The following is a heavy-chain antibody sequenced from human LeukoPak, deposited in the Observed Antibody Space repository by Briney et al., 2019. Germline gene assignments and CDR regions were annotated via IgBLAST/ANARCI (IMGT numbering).Heavy chain of an antibody. CDR3: GRPRRQDTPYHCMDV. J-gene: IGHJ6*03. CDR2: IWYDGSNK. V-gene: IGHV3-33*01. Sequence: GRSLRLSCAASGFTFSSYGMHWVRQAPGKGLEWVTVIWYDGSNKYYADSVKGRFTISRDNSKNTLYLQMNSLRAEDTAVYYCGRPRRQDTPYHCMDVWGRGTTVTVSS. CDR1: GFTFSSYG. D-gene: IGHD5-24*01.